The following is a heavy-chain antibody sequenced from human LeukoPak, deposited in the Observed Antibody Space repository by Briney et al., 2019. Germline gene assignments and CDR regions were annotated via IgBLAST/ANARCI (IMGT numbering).Heavy chain of an antibody. J-gene: IGHJ4*02. D-gene: IGHD3-9*01. CDR3: AREASTYYDILTGFPL. CDR2: IYHSGST. V-gene: IGHV4-38-2*02. Sequence: PSETLSLTCTVSGYSISSGYYWGWIRQPPGKGLEWIGSIYHSGSTYYNPSLKSRVTISVDTSKNQFSLKLSSVTAADTAVYYCAREASTYYDILTGFPLWGQGTLVTVSS. CDR1: GYSISSGYY.